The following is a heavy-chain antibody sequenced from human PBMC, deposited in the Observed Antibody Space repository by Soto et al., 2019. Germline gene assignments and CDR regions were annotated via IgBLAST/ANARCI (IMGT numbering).Heavy chain of an antibody. CDR3: AKDMFSTSRGMDV. V-gene: IGHV3-9*01. Sequence: EVQLVESGGGLVQPGRSLRLSCAASGFTFDDYAMHWVRQAPGKGLEWVSGISWNSGSIGYADSVKGRFTISRDNAKNSLYLQMNSLRAEDTALYYCAKDMFSTSRGMDVWGQGTTVTVSS. D-gene: IGHD3-10*02. CDR2: ISWNSGSI. J-gene: IGHJ6*02. CDR1: GFTFDDYA.